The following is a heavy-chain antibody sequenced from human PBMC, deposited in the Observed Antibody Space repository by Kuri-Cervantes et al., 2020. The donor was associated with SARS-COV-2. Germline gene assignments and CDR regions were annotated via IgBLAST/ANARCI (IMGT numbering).Heavy chain of an antibody. Sequence: LSCSVSGDSISPYYWTWIRQPPGKGLEWIGHIYYSGSVNYNPSLMSRLTISVDKSKNQVSLKLTSVTAADTAVYYCARSAAAFYGMDVWGQGTTVTVSS. CDR3: ARSAAAFYGMDV. CDR1: GDSISPYY. V-gene: IGHV4-59*01. D-gene: IGHD2-2*01. CDR2: IYYSGSV. J-gene: IGHJ6*02.